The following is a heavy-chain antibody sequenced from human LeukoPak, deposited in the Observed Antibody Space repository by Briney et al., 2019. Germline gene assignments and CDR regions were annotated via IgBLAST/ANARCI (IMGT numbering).Heavy chain of an antibody. CDR2: IYYSGST. CDR3: ARGKIVVVPAADTGWFDP. Sequence: SETLSLTCTVSGGSISSYYWSWIRQPPGKGLEWIGYIYYSGSTNYNPSLKSRVTISVDTSKNQFSLKLSSVTAADTAVYYCARGKIVVVPAADTGWFDPWGQGTLVTVSS. V-gene: IGHV4-59*01. J-gene: IGHJ5*02. CDR1: GGSISSYY. D-gene: IGHD2-2*01.